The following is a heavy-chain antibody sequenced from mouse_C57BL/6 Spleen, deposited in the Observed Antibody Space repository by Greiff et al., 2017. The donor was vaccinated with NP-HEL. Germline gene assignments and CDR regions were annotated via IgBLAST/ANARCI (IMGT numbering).Heavy chain of an antibody. Sequence: EVKVVESGGGLVKPGGSLKLSCAASGFTFSDYGMHWVRQAPEKGLEWVAYISSGSSTIYYADTVKGRFTISRDNAKNTLFLQMTSLRSEDTAMYYCARPGTGAWFAYWGQGTLVTVSA. CDR3: ARPGTGAWFAY. D-gene: IGHD4-1*01. J-gene: IGHJ3*01. CDR2: ISSGSSTI. V-gene: IGHV5-17*01. CDR1: GFTFSDYG.